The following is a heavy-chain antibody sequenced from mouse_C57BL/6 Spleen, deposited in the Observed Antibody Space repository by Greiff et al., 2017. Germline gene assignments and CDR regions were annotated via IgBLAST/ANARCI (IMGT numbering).Heavy chain of an antibody. Sequence: EVKLMESGGGLVKPGGSLKLSCAASGFTFSSYAMSWVRQTPEKRLEWVATISDGGSYTYYPDNVKGRFTISRDNAKNNLYLQMSHLKSEDTAMYYCARAHYYGSFSPFWYFDVWGTGTTVTVSS. CDR3: ARAHYYGSFSPFWYFDV. V-gene: IGHV5-4*03. D-gene: IGHD1-1*01. J-gene: IGHJ1*03. CDR1: GFTFSSYA. CDR2: ISDGGSYT.